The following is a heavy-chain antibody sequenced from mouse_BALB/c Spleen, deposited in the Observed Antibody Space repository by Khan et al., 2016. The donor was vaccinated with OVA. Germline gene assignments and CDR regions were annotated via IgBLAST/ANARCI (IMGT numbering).Heavy chain of an antibody. J-gene: IGHJ1*01. CDR3: AGSTWYFDV. Sequence: EVELVEAGPELEKPGASVKISCKASGYSFTGYNMNWVKQSNGKSLEWIGNIDPYYGGISYNQKFKGKATLTVDKSSSTAYMQLKSLPSEDSAVDYCAGSTWYFDVWGAGTTVTVSS. CDR1: GYSFTGYN. CDR2: IDPYYGGI. V-gene: IGHV1-39*01.